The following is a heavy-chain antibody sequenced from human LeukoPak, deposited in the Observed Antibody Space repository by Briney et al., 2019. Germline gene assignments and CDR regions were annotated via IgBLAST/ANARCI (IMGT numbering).Heavy chain of an antibody. CDR3: SRESGPFCPFGY. V-gene: IGHV4/OR15-8*02. J-gene: IGHJ4*02. CDR1: GGSISGTNW. Sequence: SETLSLTCGVSGGSISGTNWWSWVRQPPGQGLEWIGEISLAGQTNYNPSLNGRVTMSLDKSSNQLSLHLTSVTAADMATYFCSRESGPFCPFGYWGQGTLVIVSS. CDR2: ISLAGQT. D-gene: IGHD1-26*01.